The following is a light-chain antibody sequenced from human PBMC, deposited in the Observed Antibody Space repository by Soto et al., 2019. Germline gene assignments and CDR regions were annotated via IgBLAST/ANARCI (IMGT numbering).Light chain of an antibody. J-gene: IGLJ1*01. CDR1: SSDVGAYNF. Sequence: QSVLTQPASVSGSPGQSITISCTGTSSDVGAYNFVSWYQQHPGKAPKLMIYEVSSRPSGVSNRFSGSKSDNTASLTISGHQAEDEADYYCSSFTTSSTYVFGTGTKLTVL. CDR3: SSFTTSSTYV. CDR2: EVS. V-gene: IGLV2-14*01.